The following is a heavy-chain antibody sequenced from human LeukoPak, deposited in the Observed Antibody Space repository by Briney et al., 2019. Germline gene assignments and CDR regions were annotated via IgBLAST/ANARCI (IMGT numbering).Heavy chain of an antibody. CDR1: AFIFSGHW. D-gene: IGHD5-18*01. Sequence: GGSLRLSCEGSAFIFSGHWMNWVRQTPGKGLEWVALIWYDGTNKYYADSVKGRFTISRDNSKNTLYLQMNSLRAEDTAVYYCAKAFNSGYSYGTDYWGQGTLVTVSS. CDR3: AKAFNSGYSYGTDY. J-gene: IGHJ4*02. CDR2: IWYDGTNK. V-gene: IGHV3-33*06.